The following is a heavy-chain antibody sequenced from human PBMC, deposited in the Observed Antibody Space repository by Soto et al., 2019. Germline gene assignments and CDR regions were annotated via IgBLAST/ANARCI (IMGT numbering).Heavy chain of an antibody. CDR1: GGTFREYA. CDR2: IIPIFATI. V-gene: IGHV1-69*06. J-gene: IGHJ6*02. Sequence: QLQLVQSGAEVKKPGSAVKVSCKASGGTFREYAISWVRQAPGQGLEWLGGIIPIFATINYAQNFQGRVTITADKSTSTAYMEVSSLRAGDTAVYYCGRGYCTSTTCEDYYVMDVWGQGTTVT. CDR3: GRGYCTSTTCEDYYVMDV. D-gene: IGHD2-2*01.